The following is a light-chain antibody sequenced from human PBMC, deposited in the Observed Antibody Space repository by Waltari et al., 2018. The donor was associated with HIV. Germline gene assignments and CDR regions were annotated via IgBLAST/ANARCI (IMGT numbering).Light chain of an antibody. CDR1: QTIDTF. CDR3: QQSYSSPLT. Sequence: DIQMTQSPSSLPASVGDRVTITCRASQTIDTFLNWYQQTPGKAPNLLIHGASSLQGGVPSRFSGSGSGTHFTLTISNLQPEDFAVYYCQQSYSSPLTFGGGTKVEVK. V-gene: IGKV1-39*01. CDR2: GAS. J-gene: IGKJ4*01.